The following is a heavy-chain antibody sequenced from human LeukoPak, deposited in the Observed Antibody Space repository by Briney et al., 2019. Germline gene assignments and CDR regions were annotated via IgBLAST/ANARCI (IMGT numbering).Heavy chain of an antibody. CDR1: GYTFTGYY. Sequence: AASVKVSCKASGYTFTGYYMHWVRQAPGQGLEWMGWINPNSGGTNYAQKFQGRVTMTRDTSISTAYMELSRLRSDDTAVYYCAREVYCGGDCYSWFDPWGQGTLVTVSS. CDR3: AREVYCGGDCYSWFDP. D-gene: IGHD2-21*01. J-gene: IGHJ5*02. V-gene: IGHV1-2*02. CDR2: INPNSGGT.